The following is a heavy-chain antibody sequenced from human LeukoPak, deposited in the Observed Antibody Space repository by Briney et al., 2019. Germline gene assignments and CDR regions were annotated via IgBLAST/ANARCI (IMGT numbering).Heavy chain of an antibody. CDR1: GYTFTSYD. J-gene: IGHJ5*02. CDR3: ARGDVAHNWFDP. V-gene: IGHV1-8*01. Sequence: ASVKVSCKASGYTFTSYDINWVRQATGQGLEWMGWMNPNSGNTGYAQKFQGRVTMTRNTSISTAYMELSSLRSEDTAVYYCARGDVAHNWFDPWGQGTLVTVSS. CDR2: MNPNSGNT.